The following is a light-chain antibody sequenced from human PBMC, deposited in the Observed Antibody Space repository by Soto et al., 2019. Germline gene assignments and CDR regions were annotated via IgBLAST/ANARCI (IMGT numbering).Light chain of an antibody. CDR2: KAS. V-gene: IGKV1-5*03. CDR3: QQYNVHSPWT. Sequence: DIQMTHSPSTLSASVGDRVTITCRASQSVSTWLDWYQQKPGKASHLLIFKASTLESGVPSRFSGSGSGTEFTLTITSLQPDDCATYCCQQYNVHSPWTFGQGTKVEIK. CDR1: QSVSTW. J-gene: IGKJ1*01.